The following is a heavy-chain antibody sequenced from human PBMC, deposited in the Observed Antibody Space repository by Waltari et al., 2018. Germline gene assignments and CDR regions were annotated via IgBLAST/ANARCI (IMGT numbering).Heavy chain of an antibody. CDR3: AKDSRFNRYLPDY. CDR1: GSTSSTYG. CDR2: IRYDGSNK. Sequence: VQLLESGEGVVSPGGSLRLSCQAPGSTSSTYGMPGARQAPGKGLEWVAFIRYDGSNKYYADSVKGRFTISRDNSKNTLYLQMNSLRAEDTAVYYCAKDSRFNRYLPDYWGQGTLVTVSS. V-gene: IGHV3-30*02. J-gene: IGHJ4*02. D-gene: IGHD1-20*01.